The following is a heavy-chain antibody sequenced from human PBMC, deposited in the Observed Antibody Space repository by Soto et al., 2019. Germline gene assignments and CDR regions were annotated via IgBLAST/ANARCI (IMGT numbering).Heavy chain of an antibody. V-gene: IGHV4-39*01. CDR2: MYYNGIA. CDR1: GGSISTNNHF. D-gene: IGHD3-9*01. Sequence: QLQLQESGPGLVKHSETLSLTCTVSGGSISTNNHFWGWIRQPPGKGLEWIATMYYNGIAYYNPALKTRATMSADTSKNQVSLRVSSVTASDAAVYFCASPSFDSSSASYAQYFHNWGQGSLGGVSS. J-gene: IGHJ1*01. CDR3: ASPSFDSSSASYAQYFHN.